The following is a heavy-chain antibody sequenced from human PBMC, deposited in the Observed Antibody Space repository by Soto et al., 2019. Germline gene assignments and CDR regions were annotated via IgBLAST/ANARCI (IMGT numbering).Heavy chain of an antibody. V-gene: IGHV1-8*01. Sequence: ASVKVSCKASVCTSTCSDINWMRQATGQGLEWVGWMNPNSGNAGYAQKFQGRVTMTRNTSISTAYMELSSLRSEDTAVYYCARGRYSDSSGYTSEISLYYYYGMDVWGQGTTVTVSS. J-gene: IGHJ6*02. D-gene: IGHD3-22*01. CDR3: ARGRYSDSSGYTSEISLYYYYGMDV. CDR2: MNPNSGNA. CDR1: VCTSTCSD.